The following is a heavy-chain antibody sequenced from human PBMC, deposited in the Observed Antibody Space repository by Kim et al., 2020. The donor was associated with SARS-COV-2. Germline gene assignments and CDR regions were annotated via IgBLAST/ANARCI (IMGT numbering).Heavy chain of an antibody. D-gene: IGHD4-17*01. CDR1: GFTFGDYA. Sequence: GGSLRLSCTASGFTFGDYAMSWFRQAPGKGLEWVGFIRSKAYGGTTEYAASVKGRFTISRDDSKSIAYLQMNSLKTEDTAVYYSYVHSYGDYLDWYFDLWGRGTLVTVSS. CDR2: IRSKAYGGTT. CDR3: YVHSYGDYLDWYFDL. V-gene: IGHV3-49*03. J-gene: IGHJ2*01.